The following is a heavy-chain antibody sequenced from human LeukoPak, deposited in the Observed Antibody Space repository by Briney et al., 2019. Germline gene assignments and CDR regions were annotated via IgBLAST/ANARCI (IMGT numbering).Heavy chain of an antibody. CDR1: GDSVSSNSAA. Sequence: SQTLSLTCAISGDSVSSNSAAWNWIRQSPSRGLEWLGRTYYRSKWYNDYAVSVKSRIIINPDTSKNQFSLQLNSVTPEDTAVYYCARVGFYDSSGYLHYYFDYWGQGTLVTVSS. CDR2: TYYRSKWYN. J-gene: IGHJ4*02. CDR3: ARVGFYDSSGYLHYYFDY. D-gene: IGHD3-22*01. V-gene: IGHV6-1*01.